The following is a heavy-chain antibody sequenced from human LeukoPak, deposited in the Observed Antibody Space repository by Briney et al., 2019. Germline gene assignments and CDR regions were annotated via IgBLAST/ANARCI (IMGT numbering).Heavy chain of an antibody. D-gene: IGHD4-17*01. V-gene: IGHV3-13*01. J-gene: IGHJ4*02. Sequence: GGSLRLSCATSGFTFSNYDMHWVRQATGEGLEWVSAIGIAGDTYYPDSVKGRFTISRENDKNSVYLQMNSLRAGDTAVYYCARATRGRHGEIDYWGQGTLVTVSS. CDR1: GFTFSNYD. CDR3: ARATRGRHGEIDY. CDR2: IGIAGDT.